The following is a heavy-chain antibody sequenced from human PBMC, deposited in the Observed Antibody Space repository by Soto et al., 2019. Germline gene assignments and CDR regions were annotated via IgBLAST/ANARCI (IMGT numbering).Heavy chain of an antibody. CDR3: ARDLGAAPYGWKYAFDI. CDR1: GYTFTSYG. Sequence: ASVKVSCKASGYTFTSYGISWVRQAPGQGLEWMGWISAYDGNTNYAQKLQGRVTMTTDTSTSTAYMELRSLRSDDTAVYYCARDLGAAPYGWKYAFDIWGQGTMVTVSS. V-gene: IGHV1-18*04. J-gene: IGHJ3*02. CDR2: ISAYDGNT. D-gene: IGHD3-10*01.